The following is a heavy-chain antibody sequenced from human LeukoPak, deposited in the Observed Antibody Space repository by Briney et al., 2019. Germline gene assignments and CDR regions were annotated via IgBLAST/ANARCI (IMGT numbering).Heavy chain of an antibody. D-gene: IGHD4-11*01. J-gene: IGHJ4*02. Sequence: ASVKVSCKASGYTFTGYYMHWVRQAPGQGLEWMGWINPNSGGTNYAQKFQGRVTMTRDTSIGTAYMELSRLRSDDTAVYYCARDLPPNSNFDYWGQGTLVTVSS. CDR2: INPNSGGT. V-gene: IGHV1-2*02. CDR3: ARDLPPNSNFDY. CDR1: GYTFTGYY.